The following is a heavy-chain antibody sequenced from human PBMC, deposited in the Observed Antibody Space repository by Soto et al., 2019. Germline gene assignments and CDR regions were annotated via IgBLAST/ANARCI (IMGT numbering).Heavy chain of an antibody. D-gene: IGHD3-22*01. CDR3: ARADSLGSHYYYGMDV. J-gene: IGHJ6*02. CDR2: IWYDGSNK. V-gene: IGHV3-33*01. CDR1: GVTFSSYG. Sequence: QVQLVESGGGVVQPGRSLRLSCAASGVTFSSYGMHWVRQAPGKGLEWVAVIWYDGSNKYYADSVKGRFTISRDNSKNALYLQMNSLSAEDTAVYYCARADSLGSHYYYGMDVCGQGTTVTVSS.